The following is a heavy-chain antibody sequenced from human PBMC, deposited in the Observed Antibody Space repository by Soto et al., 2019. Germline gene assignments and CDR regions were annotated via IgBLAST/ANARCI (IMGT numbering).Heavy chain of an antibody. CDR2: IKQDGSEK. J-gene: IGHJ4*02. V-gene: IGHV3-7*01. CDR1: VFTFSSYW. Sequence: VGSLRLSCAASVFTFSSYWMSCVRQAPGKGLEWVANIKQDGSEKYYVDSVKGRFTIPRDNAKNSLYLQMNSLRAEDTAVYYCARDRYYHSSGYKRSLDYWGQGTLVTVSS. CDR3: ARDRYYHSSGYKRSLDY. D-gene: IGHD3-22*01.